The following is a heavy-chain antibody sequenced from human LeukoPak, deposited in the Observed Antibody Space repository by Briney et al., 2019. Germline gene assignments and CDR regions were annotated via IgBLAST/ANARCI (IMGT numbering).Heavy chain of an antibody. J-gene: IGHJ4*02. CDR1: GFTFSSYS. CDR2: ISTSSTYI. CDR3: ARDPPFIIGTTFFDY. Sequence: GGSLRLSCAASGFTFSSYSVNWVRQAPGKGLEWVSSISTSSTYIYYADSVKGRFTISRDNAKNSLYLQMNSLRAEDTAVYYCARDPPFIIGTTFFDYWGQGTLVTVSS. V-gene: IGHV3-21*01. D-gene: IGHD1-20*01.